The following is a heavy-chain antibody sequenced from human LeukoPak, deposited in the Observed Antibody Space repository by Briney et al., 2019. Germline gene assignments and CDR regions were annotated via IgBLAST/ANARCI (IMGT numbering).Heavy chain of an antibody. Sequence: GGSLRLSCAACGFTFSSYAMSWVRQAPGKGLEWVSAISGSGGSTYYADSVKGRFTISRDNSKNTLYLQMNSLRAEDTAVYYCAKDQGRPNYYDSSGYYIPFDYWGQGTLVTVSS. CDR2: ISGSGGST. D-gene: IGHD3-22*01. CDR1: GFTFSSYA. V-gene: IGHV3-23*01. CDR3: AKDQGRPNYYDSSGYYIPFDY. J-gene: IGHJ4*02.